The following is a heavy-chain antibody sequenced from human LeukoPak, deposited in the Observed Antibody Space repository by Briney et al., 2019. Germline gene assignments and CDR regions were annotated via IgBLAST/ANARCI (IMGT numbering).Heavy chain of an antibody. D-gene: IGHD3-22*01. CDR1: GGSISSYY. V-gene: IGHV4-39*01. CDR2: IYYSGST. Sequence: SETLSLTCTVSGGSISSYYWGWIRQPPGKGLEWIGSIYYSGSTYYNPSLKSRVTISVDTSKNQFSLKLSSVTAADTAVYYCARLGCDRGGCYYYYYMDVWGKGTTVTVSS. CDR3: ARLGCDRGGCYYYYYMDV. J-gene: IGHJ6*03.